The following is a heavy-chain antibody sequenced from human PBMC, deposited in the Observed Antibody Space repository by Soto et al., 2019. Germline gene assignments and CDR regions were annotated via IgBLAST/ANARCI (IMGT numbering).Heavy chain of an antibody. D-gene: IGHD3-10*01. CDR3: ARGLWFGELLLYWYFDL. V-gene: IGHV4-31*03. Sequence: SETLSLTCTVSGGSISSGGYYWSWIRQHPGKGLEWIGYIYYSGSTYYNPSLKSRVTISVDTSKNQFSLKLSSVTAADTAVYYCARGLWFGELLLYWYFDLWGRGTLVTVS. CDR1: GGSISSGGYY. CDR2: IYYSGST. J-gene: IGHJ2*01.